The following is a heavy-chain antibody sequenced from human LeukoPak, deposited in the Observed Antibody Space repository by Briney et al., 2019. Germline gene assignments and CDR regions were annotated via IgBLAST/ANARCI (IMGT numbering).Heavy chain of an antibody. Sequence: ASVKVSCKASGYTFTSYDINWVRQATGQGLEWMGWMNPNSGNTGYAQKFQGRVTMTRNTSISTAYMELSSLRSDDTAVYYCARVDEYYYDSSGYYYAYYFDYWGQGTLDPVSS. J-gene: IGHJ4*02. CDR3: ARVDEYYYDSSGYYYAYYFDY. V-gene: IGHV1-8*01. CDR2: MNPNSGNT. D-gene: IGHD3-22*01. CDR1: GYTFTSYD.